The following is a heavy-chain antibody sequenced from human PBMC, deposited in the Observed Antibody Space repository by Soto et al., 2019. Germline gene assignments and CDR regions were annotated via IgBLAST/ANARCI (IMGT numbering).Heavy chain of an antibody. CDR1: GFTFRRYA. Sequence: PGGSLRLSCEVSGFTFRRYAMHWVRQAPGKGLDWVAVISADGGLEFYADSVKGRFAISRDNYNNTLYLEVNSLGAEDAAIYYCAEKREQVTSATQAFDIWGQGTLVTVSS. V-gene: IGHV3-30*18. J-gene: IGHJ4*03. D-gene: IGHD5-18*01. CDR2: ISADGGLE. CDR3: AEKREQVTSATQAFDI.